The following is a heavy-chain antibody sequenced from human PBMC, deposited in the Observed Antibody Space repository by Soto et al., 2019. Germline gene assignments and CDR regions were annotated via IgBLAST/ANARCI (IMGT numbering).Heavy chain of an antibody. J-gene: IGHJ6*02. V-gene: IGHV4-34*01. Sequence: SQTLSLTCAVYGGSFSGYYWSWIRQPPGKGLEWIGEINHSGSTNYNPSLKSRVTISVDTSKNQFSLKLSSVTAADTAVYYCARSGDIVVVPAVRLGMDVWGQGTTVTVSS. CDR3: ARSGDIVVVPAVRLGMDV. D-gene: IGHD2-2*01. CDR1: GGSFSGYY. CDR2: INHSGST.